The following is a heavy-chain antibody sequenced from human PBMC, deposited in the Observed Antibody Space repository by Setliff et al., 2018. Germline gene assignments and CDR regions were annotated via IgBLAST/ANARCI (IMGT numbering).Heavy chain of an antibody. D-gene: IGHD2-2*01. CDR1: GFTFTSYW. CDR2: INHDGSST. J-gene: IGHJ4*02. CDR3: ARGPAKSAGQWGSHFFDY. V-gene: IGHV3-74*01. Sequence: GGSLRLSCAASGFTFTSYWMHWVRQAPGKGLVWVSRINHDGSSTTYADSVKGRFTISRDNAKNTLYLQMDSLRAEDTAVYYCARGPAKSAGQWGSHFFDYWGQGTLVT.